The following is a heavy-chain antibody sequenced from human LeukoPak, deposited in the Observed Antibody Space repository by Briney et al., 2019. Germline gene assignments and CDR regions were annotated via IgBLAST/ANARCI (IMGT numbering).Heavy chain of an antibody. Sequence: ASVKVSCKASGYIFTGYYLHWVRQAPGQGLEWMGWINPNSGGTNYAQKFQGRVTMTRDTSISTAYMELSRLRSDDTAVYYCARDLKAEYWFDPWGQGTLVTVSS. V-gene: IGHV1-2*02. CDR1: GYIFTGYY. J-gene: IGHJ5*02. D-gene: IGHD1-14*01. CDR2: INPNSGGT. CDR3: ARDLKAEYWFDP.